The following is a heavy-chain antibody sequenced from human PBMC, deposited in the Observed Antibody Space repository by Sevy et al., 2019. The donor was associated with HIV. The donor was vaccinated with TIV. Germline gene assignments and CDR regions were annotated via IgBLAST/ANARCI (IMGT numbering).Heavy chain of an antibody. CDR1: GFTVSSNY. D-gene: IGHD3-22*01. CDR2: IYSGGST. V-gene: IGHV3-53*01. Sequence: GGSLRLSCAASGFTVSSNYMSWVRQAPGKGLEWVSVIYSGGSTYYADSVKGRFAISRDNSKNTLYLQMNSLRAEDTAVYYCARASSGYFHFDYWGQGTLVTVSS. CDR3: ARASSGYFHFDY. J-gene: IGHJ4*02.